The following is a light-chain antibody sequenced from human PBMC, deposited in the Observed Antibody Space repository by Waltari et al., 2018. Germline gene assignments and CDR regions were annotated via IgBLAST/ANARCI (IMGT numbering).Light chain of an antibody. CDR3: QQYAREYT. V-gene: IGKV3-15*01. J-gene: IGKJ2*01. Sequence: EIVLTQSPATLSLSPGERATLSCRASQSVSSYLAWYQQKPGQAPRLLIYGASTRATGIPARFSGSGSGTEFTLTISSLQSEDFAVYYCQQYAREYTFGQGTKLEIK. CDR2: GAS. CDR1: QSVSSY.